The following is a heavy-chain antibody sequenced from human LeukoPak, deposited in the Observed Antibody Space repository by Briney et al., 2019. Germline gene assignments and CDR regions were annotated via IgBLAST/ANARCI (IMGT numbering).Heavy chain of an antibody. D-gene: IGHD5-18*01. CDR2: IYYSGNT. J-gene: IGHJ4*02. V-gene: IGHV4-39*01. CDR1: GDSINSSSYY. Sequence: SETLSLTCTVSGDSINSSSYYWGWIRQLPGKGLEWIGSIYYSGNTYYTPSLKSRVTISLDTSKNQFSLRLSSVTAADTAVYYCARHNGYSFGRQDYWGQGTLVTVST. CDR3: ARHNGYSFGRQDY.